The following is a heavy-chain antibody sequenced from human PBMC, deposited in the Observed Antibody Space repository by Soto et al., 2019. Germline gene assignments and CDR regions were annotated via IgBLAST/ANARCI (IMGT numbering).Heavy chain of an antibody. CDR3: AKSPTDFWSGYWGAIEY. J-gene: IGHJ4*02. V-gene: IGHV3-23*01. D-gene: IGHD3-3*01. Sequence: GGSLRLSCAASGFTFSSYAMSWVRQAPGKGLEWVSAISGSGGSTYYADSVKGRFTISRDNSKNTLYLQMNSLRAEDTAVYYCAKSPTDFWSGYWGAIEYWGQGTLVTVSS. CDR2: ISGSGGST. CDR1: GFTFSSYA.